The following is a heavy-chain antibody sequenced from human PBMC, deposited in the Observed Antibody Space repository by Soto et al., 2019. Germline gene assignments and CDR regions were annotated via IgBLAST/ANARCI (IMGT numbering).Heavy chain of an antibody. CDR1: GGTFSTFP. CDR2: ILPVSGTT. D-gene: IGHD1-7*01. V-gene: IGHV1-69*13. Sequence: SVKVSCKSSGGTFSTFPINWVRQAPGQGLEWMGAILPVSGTTNYAQKFQGRFTFSEDESTTTAYMEVSSLRSEDTAVYYCARDRTGTTLGYFDYWG. J-gene: IGHJ4*01. CDR3: ARDRTGTTLGYFDY.